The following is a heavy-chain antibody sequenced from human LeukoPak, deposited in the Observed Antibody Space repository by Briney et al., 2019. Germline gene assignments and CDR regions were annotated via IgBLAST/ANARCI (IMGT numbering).Heavy chain of an antibody. CDR2: VNSDGSGT. V-gene: IGHV3-74*01. D-gene: IGHD6-19*01. CDR1: GFTLSSYW. CDR3: ARGISSGWYSPGSDC. J-gene: IGHJ4*02. Sequence: PGGSLRLSCAASGFTLSSYWMYWVRHAPGKGLVWVSRVNSDGSGTTYADSVKGRFTISRDHAKNTLFLQMNGLRAEDTAVYYCARGISSGWYSPGSDCWGQGGQVTVSS.